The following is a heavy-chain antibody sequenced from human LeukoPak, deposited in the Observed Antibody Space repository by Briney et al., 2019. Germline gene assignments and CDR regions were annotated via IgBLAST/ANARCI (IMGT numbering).Heavy chain of an antibody. Sequence: SETLSLTCTVSGGSVSGGNYYWSWIRQPPGKGLEWIGFMSNSGHTDSIPSLKSRVTISVDTSKNQFSLNLISVTAADTAVYFCARVSAAGTGPDCWGQGTLVTVSS. CDR3: ARVSAAGTGPDC. CDR2: MSNSGHT. J-gene: IGHJ4*02. D-gene: IGHD6-13*01. V-gene: IGHV4-61*01. CDR1: GGSVSGGNYY.